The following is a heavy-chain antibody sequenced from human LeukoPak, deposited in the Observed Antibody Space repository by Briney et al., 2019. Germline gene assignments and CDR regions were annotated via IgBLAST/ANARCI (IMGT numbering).Heavy chain of an antibody. V-gene: IGHV3-23*01. J-gene: IGHJ4*02. D-gene: IGHD6-19*01. CDR3: AKRAGYSSGWYYFDY. CDR1: GFTFSSYA. CDR2: IGGGGGST. Sequence: GGSLRLSCAASGFTFSSYAMSCVRQAPGKGLEWVSTIGGGGGSTYYADSVKGRFTISRDNSKNTLYLQMNSLRAEDTAVYYCAKRAGYSSGWYYFDYWGQGTLVTVSS.